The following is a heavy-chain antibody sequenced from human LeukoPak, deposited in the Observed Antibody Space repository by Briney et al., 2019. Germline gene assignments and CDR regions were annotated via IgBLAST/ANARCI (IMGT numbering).Heavy chain of an antibody. J-gene: IGHJ4*02. CDR3: ARDPGPYSGSYYGWDY. CDR2: ISAYNGST. V-gene: IGHV1-18*04. Sequence: EASVKVSCKASGYTFTSYYMHWVRQAPGQGLEWMGWISAYNGSTNYAQKLQGRVTMTTDTSTSTAYMELRSLRSDDTAVYYCARDPGPYSGSYYGWDYWGQGTLVTVSS. D-gene: IGHD1-26*01. CDR1: GYTFTSYY.